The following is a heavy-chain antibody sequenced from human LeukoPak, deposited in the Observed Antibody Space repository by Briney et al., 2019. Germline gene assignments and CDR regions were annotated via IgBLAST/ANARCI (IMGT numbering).Heavy chain of an antibody. CDR2: INTDGSST. J-gene: IGHJ4*02. CDR1: GFTFSSYW. V-gene: IGHV3-74*01. Sequence: GGSLRLSCAASGFTFSSYWMHWVRQAPGKGLVWVSRINTDGSSTSYADSVKGRFTISRDNAKNTLYLQMNSLRVEDTAIYYCSTTHNGDPDHFDYWGQGTLVTVSS. CDR3: STTHNGDPDHFDY. D-gene: IGHD2-8*01.